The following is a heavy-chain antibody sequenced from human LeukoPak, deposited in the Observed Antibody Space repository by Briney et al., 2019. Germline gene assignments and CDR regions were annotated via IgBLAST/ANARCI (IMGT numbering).Heavy chain of an antibody. V-gene: IGHV4-39*01. CDR1: GCSISSSSYY. D-gene: IGHD2-2*01. Sequence: SETLSLTCTVSGCSISSSSYYWGWIRQPPGKGLEWIGSIYYSGSTYYNPSLKSRVTISVDTSKNQFSLKLSSVTAADTAVYYCARFIVVVPSFDYWGQGTLVTVSS. J-gene: IGHJ4*02. CDR2: IYYSGST. CDR3: ARFIVVVPSFDY.